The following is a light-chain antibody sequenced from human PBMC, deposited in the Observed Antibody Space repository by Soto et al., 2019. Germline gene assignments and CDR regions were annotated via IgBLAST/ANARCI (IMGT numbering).Light chain of an antibody. CDR2: AAS. Sequence: DTQMTQSPSSVSASVGDRVTITCRASQDISSWLAWYQQKPGKAPKLLIYAASTLQSGVPSRFSGSGSGTDFTPNIRSLQPEDFATYYCPQGNSFPWTFGKGTPVAIK. J-gene: IGKJ1*01. CDR1: QDISSW. V-gene: IGKV1-12*02. CDR3: PQGNSFPWT.